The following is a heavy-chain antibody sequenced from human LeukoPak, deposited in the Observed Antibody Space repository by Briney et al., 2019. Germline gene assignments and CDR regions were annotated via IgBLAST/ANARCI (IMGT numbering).Heavy chain of an antibody. CDR2: IYPGDSET. V-gene: IGHV5-51*01. J-gene: IGHJ6*02. D-gene: IGHD6-6*01. CDR3: ARRGSRSSGVYYGLDV. Sequence: PGESLKISCKGSGYSSTSYWIGWVRQMPGKGLEWMGFIYPGDSETRYSPSFQGQVTISADKSINTAYVQWTSLKASDNAMYYCARRGSRSSGVYYGLDVWGQGTTVTVSS. CDR1: GYSSTSYW.